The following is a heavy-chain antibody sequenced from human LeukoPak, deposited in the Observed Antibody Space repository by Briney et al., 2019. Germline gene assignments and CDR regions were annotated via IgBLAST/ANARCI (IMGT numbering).Heavy chain of an antibody. CDR2: IYYSGST. J-gene: IGHJ6*02. V-gene: IGHV4-39*01. D-gene: IGHD5-18*01. CDR3: ARGQRYGYGYYYYGMDV. Sequence: KPSQTLSLTCTVSGGSISSSSYYWGWIRQPPGKGLEWIGSIYYSGSTYYNPSLKSRVTISVDTSKNQFSLKLSSVTAADTAVYYCARGQRYGYGYYYYGMDVWGQGTTVTVSS. CDR1: GGSISSSSYY.